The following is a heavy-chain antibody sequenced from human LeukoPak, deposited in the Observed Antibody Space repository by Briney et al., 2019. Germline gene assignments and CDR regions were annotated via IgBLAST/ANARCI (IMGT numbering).Heavy chain of an antibody. CDR1: GYTFTNHY. CDR2: INPSGAGT. V-gene: IGHV1-46*03. J-gene: IGHJ4*02. D-gene: IGHD6-13*01. CDR3: ARGRSRAAAVSR. Sequence: ASVKVSCKSSGYTFTNHYMHWVRQAPGQGLEWMGIINPSGAGTNYAQKFQGRVTMTRDTSTSTVYMELSSLRSEDTAVYYCARGRSRAAAVSRWGQGTLVTVSS.